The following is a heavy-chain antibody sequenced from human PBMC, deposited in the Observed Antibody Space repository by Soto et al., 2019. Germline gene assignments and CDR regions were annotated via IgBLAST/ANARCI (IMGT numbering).Heavy chain of an antibody. V-gene: IGHV3-30-3*01. Sequence: QVQLVESGGGVVQAGRSLRLSCAASGFTFRSYAMHWVRQAPGKGLEWVAVISYDESNKYYADSVKGRFTISRDNSKNSLYMQMNSLRAEDTAVYYCARAPPYCSGGSCWMAYWGQGTLVTVSS. D-gene: IGHD2-15*01. CDR3: ARAPPYCSGGSCWMAY. J-gene: IGHJ4*02. CDR2: ISYDESNK. CDR1: GFTFRSYA.